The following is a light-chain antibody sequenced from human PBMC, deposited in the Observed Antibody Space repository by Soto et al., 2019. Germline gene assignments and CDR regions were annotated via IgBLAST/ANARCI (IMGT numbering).Light chain of an antibody. CDR3: ISYASINTYV. J-gene: IGLJ1*01. Sequence: QSVLTQPSSVSGSPGEWITISCPGTSSDVGGYDYVSWYQQHPGKAPKLMIYDVTNRPSGVSNRFSGSKSGNTASLTISGLQAEDEADYYCISYASINTYVFGTGTKVTVL. CDR2: DVT. CDR1: SSDVGGYDY. V-gene: IGLV2-14*01.